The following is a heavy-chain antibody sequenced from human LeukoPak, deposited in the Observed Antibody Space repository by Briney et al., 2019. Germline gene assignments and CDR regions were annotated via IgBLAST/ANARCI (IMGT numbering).Heavy chain of an antibody. CDR1: GGSISSSSYY. CDR2: IYYSGST. Sequence: SETLSLTCTVSGGSISSSSYYWGWIRQPPGKGLEWIGSIYYSGSTYYNPSLKSRVTISVDTSKNQFSLKLSSVTAADTAVYYCARDKDSGYDPVRLGDYWGQGTLVTVSS. D-gene: IGHD5-12*01. J-gene: IGHJ4*02. V-gene: IGHV4-39*07. CDR3: ARDKDSGYDPVRLGDY.